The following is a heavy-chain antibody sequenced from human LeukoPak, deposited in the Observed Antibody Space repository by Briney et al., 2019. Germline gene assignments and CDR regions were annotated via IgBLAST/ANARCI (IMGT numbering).Heavy chain of an antibody. V-gene: IGHV4-4*09. CDR3: ARHLRKGLSSLIFGL. Sequence: SETLSFTCSVSGDPINNYFWSWIRHSPDKGLEWIGYIYSGGNPDFHPSLKSRVAMSLDTSKSLLSLNLTSVTAADTAVYFCARHLRKGLSSLIFGLWGQGTLVTVSS. CDR2: IYSGGNP. CDR1: GDPINNYF. J-gene: IGHJ5*02. D-gene: IGHD3/OR15-3a*01.